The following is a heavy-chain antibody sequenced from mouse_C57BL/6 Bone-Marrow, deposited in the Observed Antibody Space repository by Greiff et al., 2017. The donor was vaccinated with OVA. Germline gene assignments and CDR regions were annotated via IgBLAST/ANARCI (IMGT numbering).Heavy chain of an antibody. D-gene: IGHD2-2*01. Sequence: EVLLVESEGGLVQPGSSMKLSCPASGFTFSDYYMAWVRQVPEKGLEWVANISYDGSSTYYLDSLKGRFTISRDNAKNILYLQMSSLKSEDTATYYCARDRYGYDYWGQGTLLTVSA. CDR1: GFTFSDYY. J-gene: IGHJ3*01. CDR2: ISYDGSST. V-gene: IGHV5-16*01. CDR3: ARDRYGYDY.